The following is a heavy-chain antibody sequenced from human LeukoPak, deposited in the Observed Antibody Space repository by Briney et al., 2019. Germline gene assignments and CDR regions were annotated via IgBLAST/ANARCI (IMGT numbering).Heavy chain of an antibody. Sequence: ASVKVSCKASGYTFITYYIHWVRQAPGQGLEWMGIISPSGGSTTYAQRFQGRVTMTEDTSTDTAYMELSSLRSEDTAVYYCATAPGRYFDWLLNWGQGTLVTVSS. CDR1: GYTFITYY. D-gene: IGHD3-9*01. CDR3: ATAPGRYFDWLLN. CDR2: ISPSGGST. V-gene: IGHV1-46*01. J-gene: IGHJ4*02.